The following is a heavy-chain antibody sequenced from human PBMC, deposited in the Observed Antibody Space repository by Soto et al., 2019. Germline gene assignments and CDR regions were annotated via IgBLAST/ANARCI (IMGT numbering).Heavy chain of an antibody. D-gene: IGHD2-2*01. CDR1: GFTFTIYA. V-gene: IGHV3-64*01. CDR2: ISSNGGST. J-gene: IGHJ4*02. Sequence: EVQLVESGGGLVQPGGSLRLSCAAPGFTFTIYAMHWVRQAPGKGLEYVSAISSNGGSTYYANSVKGRFTISRDNSKNTLYLQMGSLRAEDMAVYYCAIEGYCSSTSCYSFDYWGQGTLVTVSS. CDR3: AIEGYCSSTSCYSFDY.